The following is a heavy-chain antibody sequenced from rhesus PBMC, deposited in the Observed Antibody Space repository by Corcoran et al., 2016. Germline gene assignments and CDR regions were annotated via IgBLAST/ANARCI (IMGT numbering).Heavy chain of an antibody. V-gene: IGHV4S14*01. CDR2: IYGSGGSN. J-gene: IGHJ1*01. D-gene: IGHD6-25*01. Sequence: QVQLQESGPAVVKPSETLSLTCAVSGGSISGYYYWSWIRQPPGKGLGWIGSIYGSGGSNYLNPALKSRGTLSVETSKNQFSLKLSSVTAADTAVYYCARVSGSWNDEYFEFWGQGALVTVSS. CDR3: ARVSGSWNDEYFEF. CDR1: GGSISGYYY.